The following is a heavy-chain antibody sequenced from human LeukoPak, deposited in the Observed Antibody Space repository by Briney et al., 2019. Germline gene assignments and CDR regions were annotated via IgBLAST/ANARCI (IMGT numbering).Heavy chain of an antibody. CDR3: VKGYSSGWYTYFQH. Sequence: GGSLRLSCAASGFILSNYGMHWVRQAPGKGLEYVSAISGDGGSTYYADSVKGRFTISRDNSKNTLYLQMSSLRAEDTAVYYCVKGYSSGWYTYFQHWGQGTLVTVSS. D-gene: IGHD6-19*01. J-gene: IGHJ1*01. CDR1: GFILSNYG. CDR2: ISGDGGST. V-gene: IGHV3-64D*06.